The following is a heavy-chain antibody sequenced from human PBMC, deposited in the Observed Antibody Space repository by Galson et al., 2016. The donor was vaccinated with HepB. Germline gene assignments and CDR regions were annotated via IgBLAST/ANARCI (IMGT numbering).Heavy chain of an antibody. CDR2: ISNSGAT. D-gene: IGHD2-21*02. V-gene: IGHV4-59*08. Sequence: SETLSLTCNVSGGSISGYYWSWIRQPPGKGLDWIGYISNSGATNYNPSLKSRLTISVDTSKNQFSLKLSSVTAADTAVYFCAKHMMVTSNYFYYGMGVWGQGTTVTVSS. J-gene: IGHJ6*02. CDR3: AKHMMVTSNYFYYGMGV. CDR1: GGSISGYY.